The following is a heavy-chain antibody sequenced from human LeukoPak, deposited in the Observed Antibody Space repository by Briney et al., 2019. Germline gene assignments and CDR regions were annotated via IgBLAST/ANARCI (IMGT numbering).Heavy chain of an antibody. J-gene: IGHJ6*03. Sequence: PGGSLRLSCAASRFTLNSYVMSWVRPALGKGLEWVLSTIGIGGGTYYADSVKGRFIISTDKSQNTRYLRMNSLRAEETCLYYCAKRGCSGTSCYAGYYCMDVWGKGTTVTVSS. CDR1: RFTLNSYV. CDR2: TIGIGGGT. V-gene: IGHV3-23*01. D-gene: IGHD2-2*01. CDR3: AKRGCSGTSCYAGYYCMDV.